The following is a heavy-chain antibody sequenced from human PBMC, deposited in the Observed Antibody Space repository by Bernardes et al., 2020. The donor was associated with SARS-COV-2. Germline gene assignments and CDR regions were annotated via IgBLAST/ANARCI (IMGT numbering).Heavy chain of an antibody. V-gene: IGHV3-9*01. D-gene: IGHD3-10*01. CDR3: AKDLWFGELSLYGMDV. J-gene: IGHJ6*02. CDR2: ISWNSGSI. CDR1: GFTFDDYA. Sequence: GGSLRLSCAASGFTFDDYAMHWVRQAPGKGLEWVSGISWNSGSIGYADSVKGRFTISRDNAKNSLYLQMNSLRAEDTALYYCAKDLWFGELSLYGMDVWGQGTTVTVSS.